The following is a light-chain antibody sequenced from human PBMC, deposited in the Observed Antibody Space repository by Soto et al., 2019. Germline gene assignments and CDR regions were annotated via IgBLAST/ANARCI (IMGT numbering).Light chain of an antibody. Sequence: EIVLTQSPGTLSLSPGERVTLSCRASQSVRSNYLAWYQQKPGQDPMLLIYNSSTRATGIPDRFSGSGSGTDFTLTISRLEPEDFALYYCQQYRDFPPTFGQGTQVEIK. V-gene: IGKV3-20*01. CDR2: NSS. J-gene: IGKJ1*01. CDR3: QQYRDFPPT. CDR1: QSVRSNY.